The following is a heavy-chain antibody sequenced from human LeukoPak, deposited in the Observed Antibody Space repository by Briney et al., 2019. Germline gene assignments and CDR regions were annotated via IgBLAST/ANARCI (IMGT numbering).Heavy chain of an antibody. D-gene: IGHD5-24*01. V-gene: IGHV3-73*01. J-gene: IGHJ5*02. CDR1: GFAFSDSS. Sequence: GGSLRLSCAASGFAFSDSSMHWVRQASGKGLEWVGRIRNKASNYATVYAASVKGRFTISRDDSKNTAYLQMNSLKTEDTAVYYCARASDPWLQLTWGQGTLVTVSS. CDR2: IRNKASNYAT. CDR3: ARASDPWLQLT.